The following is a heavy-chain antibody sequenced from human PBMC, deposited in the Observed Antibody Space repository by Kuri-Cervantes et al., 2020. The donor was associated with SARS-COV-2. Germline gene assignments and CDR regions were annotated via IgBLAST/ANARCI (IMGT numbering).Heavy chain of an antibody. V-gene: IGHV1-18*01. CDR1: GYTFTSYG. CDR2: ISAYNGNT. J-gene: IGHJ4*02. D-gene: IGHD3-3*01. Sequence: ASVKVSCKASGYTFTSYGISWVRQAPGQGLEWMGWISAYNGNTNYAQKLQGRVTMTTDTSTSTAYMELRSLRSDDTAVYYCARGHYDFWSGYYFDYWGQGTLVTVSS. CDR3: ARGHYDFWSGYYFDY.